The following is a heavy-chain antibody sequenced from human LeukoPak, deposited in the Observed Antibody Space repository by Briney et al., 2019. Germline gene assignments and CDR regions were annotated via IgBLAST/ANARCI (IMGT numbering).Heavy chain of an antibody. J-gene: IGHJ4*02. Sequence: GESLKISCKGSAVTFNNYWNGWVRPLPGKGLDWMGIIYPGDSETRYSPSFQGQVTMSVDKSINTAYLHWGSLKASDTAIYFCARLSTRLLDHWGQGTRVTVSS. CDR1: AVTFNNYW. D-gene: IGHD3-3*01. V-gene: IGHV5-51*01. CDR2: IYPGDSET. CDR3: ARLSTRLLDH.